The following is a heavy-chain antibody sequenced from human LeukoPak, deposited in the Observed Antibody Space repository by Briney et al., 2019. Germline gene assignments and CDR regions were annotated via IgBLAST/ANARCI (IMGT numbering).Heavy chain of an antibody. CDR2: IYYSGST. CDR1: GGSISSYY. V-gene: IGHV4-59*01. D-gene: IGHD1-20*01. J-gene: IGHJ4*02. CDR3: ARLITGKQETYYFDY. Sequence: PSETLSLTCTVSGGSISSYYWSWIRQPPGKGLEWIGYIYYSGSTNYNPSLKSRVTISVDTSKNQFSLKLSSVTAADTAVYYCARLITGKQETYYFDYWGQGTLVTVSS.